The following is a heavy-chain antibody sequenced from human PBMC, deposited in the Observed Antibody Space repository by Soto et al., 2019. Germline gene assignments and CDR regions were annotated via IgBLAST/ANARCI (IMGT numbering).Heavy chain of an antibody. J-gene: IGHJ6*02. V-gene: IGHV5-51*01. Sequence: GESLKISCKGSGYSFTSYCIGWVRQMPWKGLEWMGIIYPGDSDTRYSPSFQGQVTISADKSISTAYLQWSSLKASDTAMYYCASPAGSGYYKRYYYYGMYVWGQGTTVTVSS. CDR2: IYPGDSDT. D-gene: IGHD3-3*01. CDR1: GYSFTSYC. CDR3: ASPAGSGYYKRYYYYGMYV.